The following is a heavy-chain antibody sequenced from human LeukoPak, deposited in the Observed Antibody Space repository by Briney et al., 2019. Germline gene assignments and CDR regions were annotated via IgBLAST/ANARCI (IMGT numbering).Heavy chain of an antibody. Sequence: GGSLRLSCAASGFTFSSYAMSWVRQAPGKGLEWVSAISGGSTYYAGSVKGRFTISRDNSKNTLYLQMNSLRAEDTAVYYCAKDRRAASDYWGQGTLVTVSS. V-gene: IGHV3-23*01. CDR3: AKDRRAASDY. J-gene: IGHJ4*02. CDR2: ISGGST. CDR1: GFTFSSYA. D-gene: IGHD6-25*01.